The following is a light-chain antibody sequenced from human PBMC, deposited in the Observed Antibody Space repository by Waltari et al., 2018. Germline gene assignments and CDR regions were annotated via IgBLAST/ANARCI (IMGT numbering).Light chain of an antibody. J-gene: IGKJ1*01. CDR3: QKYGTLPAT. CDR2: DAS. Sequence: DIFLTQSPGTLSLFPGEGATLSCRASQSISRFLAWYQQKPAQAPRLLIYDASTRATGIPDRFSGSGSGTYFSLTISRLEPEDFPVYYCQKYGTLPATFGQGTKGEIK. V-gene: IGKV3-20*01. CDR1: QSISRF.